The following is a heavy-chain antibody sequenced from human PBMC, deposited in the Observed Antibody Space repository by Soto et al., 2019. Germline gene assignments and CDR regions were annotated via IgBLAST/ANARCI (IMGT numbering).Heavy chain of an antibody. Sequence: QVQLQESGPGLVKPSQTLSLTCTVSGGSISSGGYYWSWIRQHPGKGLEWIGYIYYSGSTYYNPSITSRVTISVDTSKNQFLLKLSSVTAPDTAVYYCARQGGDGYNSHAFDIWGQGKMVPVSS. D-gene: IGHD5-12*01. V-gene: IGHV4-31*03. J-gene: IGHJ3*02. CDR3: ARQGGDGYNSHAFDI. CDR2: IYYSGST. CDR1: GGSISSGGYY.